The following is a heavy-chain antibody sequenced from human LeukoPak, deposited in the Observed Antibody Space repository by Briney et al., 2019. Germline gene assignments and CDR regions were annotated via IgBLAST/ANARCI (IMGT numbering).Heavy chain of an antibody. V-gene: IGHV4-4*07. CDR2: IYTSGST. Sequence: SETLSLTCTVSGGSISSYYWSWIRQPAGKGLEWIGRIYTSGSTNYNPSLKSRVTMSVDTSKNQFSLKLSSVTAADTAVYYCALGGGNYYYYYMDVWGKGTTVTVSS. CDR1: GGSISSYY. J-gene: IGHJ6*03. D-gene: IGHD2-15*01. CDR3: ALGGGNYYYYYMDV.